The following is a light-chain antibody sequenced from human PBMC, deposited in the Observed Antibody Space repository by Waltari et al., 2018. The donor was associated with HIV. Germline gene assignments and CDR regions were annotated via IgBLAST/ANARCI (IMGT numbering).Light chain of an antibody. CDR2: WAS. CDR1: QSVLYTSTNKNY. CDR3: QQYYSIPRT. V-gene: IGKV4-1*01. Sequence: DIVMTQSPDSLAVSLGERATINCKSSQSVLYTSTNKNYLAWYKQKSGQPPKLIIYWASTRESGVPDLFSGSGSGTNFTLTISSLQAEDVALYYCQQYYSIPRTFGQGTKVEIQ. J-gene: IGKJ1*01.